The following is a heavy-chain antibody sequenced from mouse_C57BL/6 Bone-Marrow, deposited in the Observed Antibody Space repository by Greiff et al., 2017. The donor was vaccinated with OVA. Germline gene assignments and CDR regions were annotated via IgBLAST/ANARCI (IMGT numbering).Heavy chain of an antibody. CDR1: GFTFSSYA. CDR3: AREAFAY. CDR2: ISDGGSYT. V-gene: IGHV5-4*01. Sequence: EVNLVESGGGLVKPGGSLKLACAASGFTFSSYAMSWVRQTPEKRLEWVATISDGGSYTYYPDNVKGRFTISRDNAKNNLYLQMSHLKSEDTAMYYCAREAFAYWGQGTLVTVSA. J-gene: IGHJ3*01.